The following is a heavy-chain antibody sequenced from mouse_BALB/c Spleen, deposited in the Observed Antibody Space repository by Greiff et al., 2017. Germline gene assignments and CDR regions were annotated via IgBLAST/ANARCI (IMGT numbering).Heavy chain of an antibody. J-gene: IGHJ1*01. D-gene: IGHD2-1*01. V-gene: IGHV1-69*02. CDR3: TRSVYYGNYLGYVDV. Sequence: QVQLQQPGAELVKPGASVKLSCKASGYTFTSYWMHWVKQRPGQGLAWIGNIYPSDSYTNYNQKFKDKATLTVDKSSSTAYMQLSSPTSEDSAVYYCTRSVYYGNYLGYVDVWGAGTTVTVAS. CDR2: IYPSDSYT. CDR1: GYTFTSYW.